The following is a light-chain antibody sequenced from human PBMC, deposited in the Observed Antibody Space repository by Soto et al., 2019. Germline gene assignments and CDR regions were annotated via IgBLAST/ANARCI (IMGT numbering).Light chain of an antibody. Sequence: EVVMTQSPATLSVSPGDRATLSCRASQSVSSDLAWHQQKPGQAPRLLIYGASTRATGIPARFSGSGSRTEFTLTISSLQSEEFAVYYCQQYNNWPFTFGQGTKLETK. V-gene: IGKV3-15*01. CDR3: QQYNNWPFT. CDR1: QSVSSD. J-gene: IGKJ2*01. CDR2: GAS.